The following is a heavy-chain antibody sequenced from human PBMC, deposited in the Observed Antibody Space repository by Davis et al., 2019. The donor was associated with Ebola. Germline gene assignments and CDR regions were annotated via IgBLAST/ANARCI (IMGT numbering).Heavy chain of an antibody. CDR3: AREGGRYYDSSGYVFDI. V-gene: IGHV1-46*01. CDR1: GYRFTSYY. D-gene: IGHD3-22*01. CDR2: INPITGGT. J-gene: IGHJ3*02. Sequence: ASVKVSCKASGYRFTSYYMHWVRQAPGQGLEWMGIINPITGGTSYGQNFQVRVNMTRDTSTSTVDMELSSLRSEDTAVYYCAREGGRYYDSSGYVFDIWGQGTMVKVSS.